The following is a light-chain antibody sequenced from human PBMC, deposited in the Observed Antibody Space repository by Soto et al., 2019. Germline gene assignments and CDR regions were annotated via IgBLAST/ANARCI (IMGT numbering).Light chain of an antibody. CDR2: AAS. V-gene: IGKV1-39*01. CDR3: QKSYSTPLN. Sequence: DIQITQSPSSLSASVVDRVTITCLASQSISSYLNWYQQKPGKAPKLLIYAASSLQRGVPSRFSGSGSGTDFTLTISSLQPEDFATYYCQKSYSTPLNFGGGTKVDIK. CDR1: QSISSY. J-gene: IGKJ4*01.